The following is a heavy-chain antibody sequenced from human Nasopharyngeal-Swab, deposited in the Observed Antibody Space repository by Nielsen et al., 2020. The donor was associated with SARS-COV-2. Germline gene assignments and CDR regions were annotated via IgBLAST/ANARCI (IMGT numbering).Heavy chain of an antibody. V-gene: IGHV3-21*01. D-gene: IGHD4-17*01. Sequence: GESLKISRAASGFTFSSYSMNWVRQAPGKGLEWVSSISSSSGSIYYADPVKGRFTVSRDNAKNSLYLQMNSLRAEDTGVYYCARVNSYGDYGGGDYWGQGTLVTVSS. J-gene: IGHJ4*02. CDR3: ARVNSYGDYGGGDY. CDR2: ISSSSGSI. CDR1: GFTFSSYS.